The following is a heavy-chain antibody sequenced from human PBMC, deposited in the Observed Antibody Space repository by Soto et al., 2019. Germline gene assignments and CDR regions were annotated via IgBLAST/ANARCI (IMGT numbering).Heavy chain of an antibody. CDR3: ARGRVFGVVIKNYYGMDV. Sequence: ETLSLTCAVYGGSFSGYYWSWIRQPPGKGLEWIGEINHSGSTNYNPSLKSRVTISVDTSKNQFSLKLSSVTAADTAVYYCARGRVFGVVIKNYYGMDVWGQGTTVTVSS. V-gene: IGHV4-34*01. J-gene: IGHJ6*02. CDR2: INHSGST. D-gene: IGHD3-3*01. CDR1: GGSFSGYY.